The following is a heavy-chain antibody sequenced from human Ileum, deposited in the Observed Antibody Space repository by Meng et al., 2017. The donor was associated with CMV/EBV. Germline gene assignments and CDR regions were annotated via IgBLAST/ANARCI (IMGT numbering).Heavy chain of an antibody. J-gene: IGHJ4*02. CDR2: ISVGNANT. Sequence: SCRTSGYNFATYAIHWARQAPGQGLEWMGWISVGNANTKYTENFQDRVTITRDTSARTVFLDLSSLRSEDTAVYYCARDRGAYVLPYWGQGTLVTVSS. CDR3: ARDRGAYVLPY. V-gene: IGHV1-3*01. CDR1: GYNFATYA. D-gene: IGHD5-12*01.